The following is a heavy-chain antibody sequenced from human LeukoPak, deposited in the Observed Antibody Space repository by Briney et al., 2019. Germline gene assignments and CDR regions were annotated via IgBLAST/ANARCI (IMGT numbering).Heavy chain of an antibody. CDR3: AELGITMIGGV. CDR1: GFTFDDYG. V-gene: IGHV3-20*04. CDR2: INWNGGNT. Sequence: GGSLRLSCAASGFTFDDYGMSWVRQAPGKGLEWVAGINWNGGNTVYSDSVKGRFTISRDNAKNSLYLQMNSLRAEDTAVYYCAELGITMIGGVWGKGTTVTISS. J-gene: IGHJ6*04. D-gene: IGHD3-10*02.